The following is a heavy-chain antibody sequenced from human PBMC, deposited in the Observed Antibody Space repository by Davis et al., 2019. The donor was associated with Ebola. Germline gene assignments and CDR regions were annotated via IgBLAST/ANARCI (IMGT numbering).Heavy chain of an antibody. CDR3: ARASSQTDFWSGYHYGMDV. J-gene: IGHJ6*02. V-gene: IGHV3-48*03. CDR1: GFTFSSYE. D-gene: IGHD3-3*01. Sequence: GGSLRLSCAASGFTFSSYEMNWVRKAPGKGLEWVSYISSSGSTIYYADSVKGRFTISRDNAKNSLYLQMNSLRAEDTAVYYCARASSQTDFWSGYHYGMDVWGQGTTVTVSS. CDR2: ISSSGSTI.